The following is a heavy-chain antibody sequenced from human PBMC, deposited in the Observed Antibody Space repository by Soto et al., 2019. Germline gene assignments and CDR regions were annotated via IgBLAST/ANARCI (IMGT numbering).Heavy chain of an antibody. J-gene: IGHJ6*02. Sequence: PSETLSLTCAVYGGSFSGYYWSWIRQPPGKGLEWIGETNHSGSTNYNPSLKSRVTISVDTSKNQFSLKLSSVTAADTAVYYCARDPINYDILTGYYKVYGMDVWGQGTTVTVSS. CDR3: ARDPINYDILTGYYKVYGMDV. V-gene: IGHV4-34*01. CDR1: GGSFSGYY. D-gene: IGHD3-9*01. CDR2: TNHSGST.